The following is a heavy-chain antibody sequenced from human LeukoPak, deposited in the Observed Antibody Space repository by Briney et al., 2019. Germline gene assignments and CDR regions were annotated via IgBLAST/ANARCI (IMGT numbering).Heavy chain of an antibody. V-gene: IGHV3-30*04. Sequence: GGSLRLSCAASGFTFSSYAMHWVRQAPGKGLEWVAVISYDGTNKYYADSVKGRFTISRDNSKNTLYLQMHSLRAGDTAVYYCARARGYYDSGSSNWFDPWGQGTLVTVSS. CDR2: ISYDGTNK. CDR1: GFTFSSYA. J-gene: IGHJ5*02. CDR3: ARARGYYDSGSSNWFDP. D-gene: IGHD3-10*01.